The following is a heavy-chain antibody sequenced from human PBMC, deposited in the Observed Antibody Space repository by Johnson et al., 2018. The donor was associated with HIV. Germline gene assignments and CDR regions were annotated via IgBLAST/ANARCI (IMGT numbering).Heavy chain of an antibody. D-gene: IGHD2-8*01. J-gene: IGHJ3*02. CDR2: INNDGSII. CDR3: VRGFCSYGVCYTKVDGFDM. V-gene: IGHV3-74*02. Sequence: VQLVESGGASVQPGGSLRLSCAASGSNFSSHWMHWVRQVPGKGLVWVSRINNDGSIISYAGSVKGRRTIARDNAKNMLFLEINSLRPEDTAVYFCVRGFCSYGVCYTKVDGFDMWGQGTMVTVSS. CDR1: GSNFSSHW.